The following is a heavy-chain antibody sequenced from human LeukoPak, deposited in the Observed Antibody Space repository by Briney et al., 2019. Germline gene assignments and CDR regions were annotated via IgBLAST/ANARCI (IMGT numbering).Heavy chain of an antibody. D-gene: IGHD6-6*01. CDR3: ARHREYSSSYYYFDY. J-gene: IGHJ4*02. CDR1: GGSISSSSFY. V-gene: IGHV4-39*01. Sequence: SETLSLTCSVSGGSISSSSFYWGWIRQPPGKGLEWIGSIYYSGSTYYNPSLKSRVTISVDTSKNQFSLKLSSVTAADTAVYYCARHREYSSSYYYFDYWGQGTLVTVSS. CDR2: IYYSGST.